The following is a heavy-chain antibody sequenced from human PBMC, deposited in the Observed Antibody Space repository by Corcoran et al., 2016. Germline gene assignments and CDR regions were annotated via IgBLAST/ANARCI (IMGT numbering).Heavy chain of an antibody. CDR2: IRSRPNSYAT. Sequence: EVQLVESGGDLVQPGGSLRLSCAASGFTFSDSAIHWVRPASGKGLEWVGRIRSRPNSYATAYAASLGGRFTISRDDSKNTAYLQMHSLKTEDTAVYYCTRGIGGYGMDVWGQGTTVTVSS. D-gene: IGHD3-16*01. V-gene: IGHV3-73*02. CDR1: GFTFSDSA. CDR3: TRGIGGYGMDV. J-gene: IGHJ6*02.